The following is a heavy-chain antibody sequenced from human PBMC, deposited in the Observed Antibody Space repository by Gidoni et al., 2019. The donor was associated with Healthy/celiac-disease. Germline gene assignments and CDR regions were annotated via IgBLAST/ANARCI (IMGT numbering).Heavy chain of an antibody. V-gene: IGHV3-49*05. CDR2: IRSKAYGGTT. CDR1: GFNFGDYA. Sequence: EVQLVESGGGLVKPGRSLRHSCTASGFNFGDYAMSWFRQAPGKGLEWVCFIRSKAYGGTTEYSASVKGRFTISRDDSKSIAYLQMNSLKTEDTAVYYCTRDTPLTYYYDSSGYDYWGQGTLVTVSS. J-gene: IGHJ4*02. D-gene: IGHD3-22*01. CDR3: TRDTPLTYYYDSSGYDY.